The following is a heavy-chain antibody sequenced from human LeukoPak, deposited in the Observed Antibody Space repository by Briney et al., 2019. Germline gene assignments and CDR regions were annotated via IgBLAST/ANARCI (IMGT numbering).Heavy chain of an antibody. J-gene: IGHJ4*02. D-gene: IGHD3-3*01. CDR1: GFTFCDYT. V-gene: IGHV3-43*02. Sequence: GGSLRLSCAASGFTFCDYTMHWFRQPPGRGLQWVSLITGDGGTTSYAGSVKGRFTISRDNSKNSLYLHMNSLRNEDTALYYCAKGHFGAGHYWGQGTLVTVSS. CDR2: ITGDGGTT. CDR3: AKGHFGAGHY.